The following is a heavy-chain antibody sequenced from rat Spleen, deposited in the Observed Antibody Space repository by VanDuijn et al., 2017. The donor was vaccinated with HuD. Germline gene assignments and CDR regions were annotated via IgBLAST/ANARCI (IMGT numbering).Heavy chain of an antibody. J-gene: IGHJ3*01. CDR1: GFTFSNYG. D-gene: IGHD1-4*01. Sequence: EVQLVESGGDLVQPGRSLKLSCAASGFTFSNYGIHWIRPAPPTGLEWVASISPSGGTTYYRDSVKGRFTISRDNAKSTLYLQMDSLSSEDTATYYCTSHGTRISRFAYWGQGTLVTVSS. CDR3: TSHGTRISRFAY. V-gene: IGHV5-19*01. CDR2: ISPSGGTT.